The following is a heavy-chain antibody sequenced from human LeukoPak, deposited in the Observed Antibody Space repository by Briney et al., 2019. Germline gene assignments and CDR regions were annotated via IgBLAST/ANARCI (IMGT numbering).Heavy chain of an antibody. V-gene: IGHV1-2*02. J-gene: IGHJ4*02. CDR2: LNPNSGGT. D-gene: IGHD6-13*01. CDR3: ARDSRIATPSLGY. CDR1: GYTFTDCY. Sequence: GASVKVSCKASGYTFTDCYMHWVRQAPGQGLEWMGWLNPNSGGTNYAQKFQGRVTMTRDTSISTAYMELSRLRSDDTAMYYCARDSRIATPSLGYWGQGTLVTVSS.